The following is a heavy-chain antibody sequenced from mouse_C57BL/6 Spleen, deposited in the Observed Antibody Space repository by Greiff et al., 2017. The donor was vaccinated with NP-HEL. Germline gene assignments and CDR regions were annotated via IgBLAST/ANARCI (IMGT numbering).Heavy chain of an antibody. V-gene: IGHV5-4*01. D-gene: IGHD2-3*01. J-gene: IGHJ3*01. CDR3: ARERGWPAWFAY. Sequence: EVQVVESGGGLVKPGGSLKLSCAASGFTFSSYAMSWVRQTPEKRLEWVATISDGGSYTYYPDNVKGRFTISRDNAKNNLYLQMSHLKSEDTAMYYCARERGWPAWFAYWGQGTLVTVSA. CDR2: ISDGGSYT. CDR1: GFTFSSYA.